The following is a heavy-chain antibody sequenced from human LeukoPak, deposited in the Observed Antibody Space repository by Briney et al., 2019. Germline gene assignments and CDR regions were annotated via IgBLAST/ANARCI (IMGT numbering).Heavy chain of an antibody. J-gene: IGHJ3*02. Sequence: PSETLSLTCTVSGGSISIYYCSWIRQPAGKGLEWIGRIYTSGSTNYNPSLKSRVTISVDKSKNQFSLKLSSVTAADTAVYYCARDRGALLGDAFDIWGRGTMVTVSS. CDR1: GGSISIYY. D-gene: IGHD2-15*01. CDR2: IYTSGST. V-gene: IGHV4-4*07. CDR3: ARDRGALLGDAFDI.